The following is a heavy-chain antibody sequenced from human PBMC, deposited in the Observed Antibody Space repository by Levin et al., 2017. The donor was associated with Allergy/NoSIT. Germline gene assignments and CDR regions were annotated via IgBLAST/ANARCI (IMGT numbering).Heavy chain of an antibody. CDR2: ISYDGSNK. Sequence: GGSLRLSCAASGFTFSSYGMHWVRQAPGKGLEWVAVISYDGSNKYYADSVKGRFTISRDNSKNTLYLQMNSLRAEDTAVYYCAKGSRVVYWGQGTLVTVSS. V-gene: IGHV3-30*18. J-gene: IGHJ4*02. CDR1: GFTFSSYG. CDR3: AKGSRVVY.